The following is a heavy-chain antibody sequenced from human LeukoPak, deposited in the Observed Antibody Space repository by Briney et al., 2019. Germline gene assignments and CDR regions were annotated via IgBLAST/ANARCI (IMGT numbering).Heavy chain of an antibody. CDR2: INPGGDSV. CDR1: GYTFINDY. J-gene: IGHJ4*02. D-gene: IGHD2-15*01. Sequence: GASVKVSCKASGYTFINDYTHWVRQAPGQGLEWMGGINPGGDSVNYAQKFQDRVTMTRDTSTDTVYLELSSLRSEDTAIYYCARRMADGGRNHWGQGTLVTVSS. CDR3: ARRMADGGRNH. V-gene: IGHV1-46*01.